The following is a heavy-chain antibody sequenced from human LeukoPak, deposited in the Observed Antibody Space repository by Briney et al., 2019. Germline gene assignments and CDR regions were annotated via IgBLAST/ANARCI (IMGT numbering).Heavy chain of an antibody. Sequence: GGSLRLSCAASGFTFSSYAMSWVRQAPGKGLEWVSAISGSGGSTYYADSVEGRFTISRDNSKNTLYLQMNSLRAEDTAVYYCARPHYYDSSGLPDYYFDYWGQGTLVTVSS. J-gene: IGHJ4*02. CDR1: GFTFSSYA. V-gene: IGHV3-23*01. CDR3: ARPHYYDSSGLPDYYFDY. D-gene: IGHD3-22*01. CDR2: ISGSGGST.